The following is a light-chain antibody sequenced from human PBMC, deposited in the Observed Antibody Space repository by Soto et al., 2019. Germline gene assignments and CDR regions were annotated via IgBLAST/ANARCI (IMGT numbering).Light chain of an antibody. V-gene: IGKV3-20*01. CDR1: QSITNNY. CDR2: LAS. CDR3: QQYGSSPWT. J-gene: IGKJ1*01. Sequence: EIVLTQSPGTLSLSLGERATLSCRASQSITNNYLAWHQQKPGQAPRLLIYLASNRAAGIPDRFSGSGSGADFTLTINRLEPEDFAVYHCQQYGSSPWTFGQGTKVDIK.